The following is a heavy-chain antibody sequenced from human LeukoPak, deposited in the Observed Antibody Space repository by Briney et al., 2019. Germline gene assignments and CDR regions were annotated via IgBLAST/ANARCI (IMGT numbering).Heavy chain of an antibody. V-gene: IGHV1-18*01. CDR3: ARDLDGDHHPFYFDY. D-gene: IGHD4-17*01. J-gene: IGHJ4*02. CDR2: ISAYNGNT. CDR1: GYTFTSYG. Sequence: APVKVSCKASGYTFTSYGTSWVRQAPGQGLEWMGWISAYNGNTNYAQKLQGRVTMTTDTSTSTAYMELRSLRSDDTAVYYCARDLDGDHHPFYFDYWGQGTLVTVSS.